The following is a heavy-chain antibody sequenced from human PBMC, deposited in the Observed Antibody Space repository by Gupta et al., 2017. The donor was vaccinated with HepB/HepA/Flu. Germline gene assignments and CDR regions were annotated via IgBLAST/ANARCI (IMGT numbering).Heavy chain of an antibody. CDR2: THYSVIT. Sequence: QVQLQESGPGLVKPSGTLSIPCAACGGSLKPNDGVNWARRPPGKGLEWIGETHYSVITNYNPSHSMRVTMTIDKSKRQFSLRLSSVTAADTAIYYCVRGREAGPGDDEGLDVWGPGTTVTVSS. J-gene: IGHJ6*02. D-gene: IGHD4-17*01. CDR3: VRGREAGPGDDEGLDV. CDR1: GGSLKPNDG. V-gene: IGHV4-4*02.